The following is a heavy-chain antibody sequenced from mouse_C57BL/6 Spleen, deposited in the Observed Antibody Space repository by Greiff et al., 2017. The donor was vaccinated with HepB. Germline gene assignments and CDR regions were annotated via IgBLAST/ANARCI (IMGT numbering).Heavy chain of an antibody. J-gene: IGHJ2*01. Sequence: QVQLQQPGAELVKPGASVKLSCKASGYTFTSYWMHWVKQRPGQGLEWIGMIHPNSGSTNYNEKFKSKATLTVDKSSSTAYMQLSSLTSEDSAVYYCARSEYSNCVGYFDCWGQGTTLTVSS. CDR1: GYTFTSYW. CDR2: IHPNSGST. D-gene: IGHD2-5*01. CDR3: ARSEYSNCVGYFDC. V-gene: IGHV1-64*01.